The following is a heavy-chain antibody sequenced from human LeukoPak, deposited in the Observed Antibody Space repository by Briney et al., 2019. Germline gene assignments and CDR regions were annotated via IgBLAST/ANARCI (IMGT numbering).Heavy chain of an antibody. J-gene: IGHJ4*02. V-gene: IGHV3-23*01. Sequence: GGSLRLSCAASGFTFSSYAMSWVRQAPGKGLEWVSAISGSGGSTYYADSVKGRFTISRDNSKNTLYLQMNSLRAEDTAVYYCAKGSYYDFWSGYGIHYPPPEFDYWGQGTLVTVSS. CDR3: AKGSYYDFWSGYGIHYPPPEFDY. CDR1: GFTFSSYA. D-gene: IGHD3-3*01. CDR2: ISGSGGST.